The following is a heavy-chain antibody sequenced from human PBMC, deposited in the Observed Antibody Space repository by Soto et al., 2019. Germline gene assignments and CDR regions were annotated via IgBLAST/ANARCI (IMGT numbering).Heavy chain of an antibody. CDR2: IIPILGIA. CDR1: GGTFSSYT. CDR3: ARDGDYGNLSY. D-gene: IGHD4-17*01. J-gene: IGHJ4*02. V-gene: IGHV1-69*08. Sequence: VQLVQSGAEVKKPGSSVKVSCKASGGTFSSYTISWVRQAPGQGLEWMGRIIPILGIANYAQKFQGRVTITADKSTSTAYMELSSLRSEDTAVYYCARDGDYGNLSYWGQGTLVTVSS.